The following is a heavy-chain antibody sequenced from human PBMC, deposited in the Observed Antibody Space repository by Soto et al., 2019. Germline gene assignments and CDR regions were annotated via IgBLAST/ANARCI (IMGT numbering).Heavy chain of an antibody. D-gene: IGHD6-6*01. CDR1: GFTFSNHG. J-gene: IGHJ4*02. CDR3: GRDIAARRLDY. CDR2: IYYDGNNK. Sequence: GGSLRLSCAASGFTFSNHGMHWVRQAPGKGLEWVAVIYYDGNNKYYADSVKGRFTISRDNSKNTLSLQMDSLSADDTAVYYCGRDIAARRLDYWGQGTLVTVSS. V-gene: IGHV3-33*01.